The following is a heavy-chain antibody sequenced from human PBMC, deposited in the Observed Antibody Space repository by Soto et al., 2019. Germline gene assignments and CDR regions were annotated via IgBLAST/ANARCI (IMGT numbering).Heavy chain of an antibody. J-gene: IGHJ4*02. D-gene: IGHD2-15*01. CDR1: GFTFSSYA. V-gene: IGHV3-23*01. CDR2: ISGSGGST. CDR3: AKDFSSGGSWGYFDD. Sequence: PGGSLRLSCAASGFTFSSYAMSWVRQAPGKGLEWVSAISGSGGSTYYADSVKGRFTISRDNSKNTLYLQMNSLRAEDTAVYYFAKDFSSGGSWGYFDDWGQGTLVTVSS.